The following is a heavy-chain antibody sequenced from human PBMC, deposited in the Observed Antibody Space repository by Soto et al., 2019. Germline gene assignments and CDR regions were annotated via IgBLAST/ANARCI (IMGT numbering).Heavy chain of an antibody. V-gene: IGHV2-5*02. CDR1: GFSLSTSAEG. J-gene: IGHJ4*02. CDR3: AHGSCTSADCYPNPYLDY. CDR2: IYWDGDE. Sequence: QITLKESGLTLVKPTQTLTLTCTFSGFSLSTSAEGVGWIRQPPGKALEWLALIYWDGDERYSPSLKSRLTITKDTSKNQVVLTMTNMDPADTATYSCAHGSCTSADCYPNPYLDYWGQGILVTVSS. D-gene: IGHD2-2*01.